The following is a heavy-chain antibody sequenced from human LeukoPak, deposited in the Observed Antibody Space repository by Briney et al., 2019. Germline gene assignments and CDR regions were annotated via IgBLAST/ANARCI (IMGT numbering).Heavy chain of an antibody. Sequence: GGSLRLSCAASGFTFSSYSMNWVRQAPGKGLEWVSCISSSSSYIYYADSVKGRFTISRDNAKNSLYLQMNSLRVEDTAMYYCAKDLIVGAYTSWGQGTLVTVSS. CDR3: AKDLIVGAYTS. J-gene: IGHJ4*02. D-gene: IGHD1-26*01. CDR2: ISSSSSYI. V-gene: IGHV3-21*01. CDR1: GFTFSSYS.